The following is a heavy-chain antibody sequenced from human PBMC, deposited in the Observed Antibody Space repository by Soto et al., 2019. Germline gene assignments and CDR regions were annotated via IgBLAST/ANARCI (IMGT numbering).Heavy chain of an antibody. CDR2: ITPTSGGT. Sequence: ASVKVSCKASGYTSTGYYLHWLRQAPGQGLEWMGWITPTSGGTNYAQKFQGRVTMTRDQSIGTAYMELSRLRSDETAVYYCARGEVAGLEYWGQGTLVTVSS. V-gene: IGHV1-2*02. D-gene: IGHD2-15*01. CDR1: GYTSTGYY. J-gene: IGHJ4*02. CDR3: ARGEVAGLEY.